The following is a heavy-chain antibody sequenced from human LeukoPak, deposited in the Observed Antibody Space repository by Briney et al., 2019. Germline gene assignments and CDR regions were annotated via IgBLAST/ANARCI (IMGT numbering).Heavy chain of an antibody. D-gene: IGHD4-17*01. J-gene: IGHJ4*02. CDR3: AREGVDYGDYSY. Sequence: ASVKVSCKASGYTFTGYYMHWVRQAPGQGLEWMGRINPNSGGTNYAQKFQGRVTMTRDTSISTACMELSRLRSDDTAVYYCAREGVDYGDYSYWGQGTLVTVSS. CDR2: INPNSGGT. V-gene: IGHV1-2*06. CDR1: GYTFTGYY.